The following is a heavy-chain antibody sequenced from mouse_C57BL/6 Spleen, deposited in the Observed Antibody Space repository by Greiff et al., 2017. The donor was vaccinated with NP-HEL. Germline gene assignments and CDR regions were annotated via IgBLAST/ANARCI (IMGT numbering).Heavy chain of an antibody. V-gene: IGHV14-1*01. CDR3: TTPYYYGSSYRYFDV. D-gene: IGHD1-1*01. J-gene: IGHJ1*03. CDR1: GFNIKDYY. CDR2: IDPEDGDT. Sequence: VQLQQSGAELVRPGASVKLSCTASGFNIKDYYMHWVKQRPEQGLEWIGRIDPEDGDTEYAPKFQGKATMTADTSSNTAYLQLSRLTSEDTAVYYCTTPYYYGSSYRYFDVWGTGTTVTVSS.